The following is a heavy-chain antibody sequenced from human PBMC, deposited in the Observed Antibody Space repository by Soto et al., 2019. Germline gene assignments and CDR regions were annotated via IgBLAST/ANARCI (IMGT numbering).Heavy chain of an antibody. Sequence: ASVKVSCKASGYTFTSYYMHWVRQAPGQGLEWMGIINPSGGSTSYAQKFQGRVTMTMDTSTSTVYMELSSLRSEDTAVYYCARSTRDYYDSSGWAPYYFDYWGQGTLVSVSS. D-gene: IGHD3-22*01. J-gene: IGHJ4*02. CDR2: INPSGGST. V-gene: IGHV1-46*01. CDR3: ARSTRDYYDSSGWAPYYFDY. CDR1: GYTFTSYY.